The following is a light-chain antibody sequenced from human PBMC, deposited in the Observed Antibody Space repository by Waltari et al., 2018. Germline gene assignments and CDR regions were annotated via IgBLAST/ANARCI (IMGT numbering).Light chain of an antibody. CDR3: SSYGGSNNLV. V-gene: IGLV2-8*01. J-gene: IGLJ3*02. CDR2: EVS. Sequence: QSALTQPPSASGSPGQSVTISCTGTSSDVGGYNYVSWYQQHPGKAPKGMGYEVSKRPPGFPVRFPGSKSGKPASLTVSGVQAEDEADYYCSSYGGSNNLVFGGGTKLTVL. CDR1: SSDVGGYNY.